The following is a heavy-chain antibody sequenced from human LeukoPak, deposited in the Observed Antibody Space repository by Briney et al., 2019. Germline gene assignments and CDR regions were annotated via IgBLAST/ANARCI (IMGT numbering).Heavy chain of an antibody. CDR1: GGTFSSYA. Sequence: SVRVSCKASGGTFSSYAISWVRQAPGQGVEWRGRIIPILGIANYAQTFQGRVTITADKSTSTAYMELSSLRSEDTAVYYCALGYSSLKADFDYWGQGTLVTVSS. CDR3: ALGYSSLKADFDY. CDR2: IIPILGIA. D-gene: IGHD6-13*01. J-gene: IGHJ4*02. V-gene: IGHV1-69*04.